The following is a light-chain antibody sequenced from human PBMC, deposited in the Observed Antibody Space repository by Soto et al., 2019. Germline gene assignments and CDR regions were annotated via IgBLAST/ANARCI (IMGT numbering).Light chain of an antibody. CDR1: SGDVGGYNY. Sequence: QSVLTQPPSASGSPGQSVTISCTGTSGDVGGYNYVSWYQQHPGKAPKLMIYEVSNRPSGVSNRFSGSKSGNTASLTISGLQAEDEADYYCSSFTSSTTLVFGGGTQLTVL. CDR2: EVS. V-gene: IGLV2-14*01. CDR3: SSFTSSTTLV. J-gene: IGLJ3*02.